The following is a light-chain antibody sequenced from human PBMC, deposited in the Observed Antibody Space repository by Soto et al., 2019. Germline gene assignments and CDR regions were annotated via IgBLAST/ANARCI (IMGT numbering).Light chain of an antibody. J-gene: IGLJ1*01. V-gene: IGLV2-14*03. CDR1: SSDGGGSDF. CDR2: DAS. Sequence: QSALTQPASVSGSPGQSITISCTGTSSDGGGSDFVSWYQQYPGKAPRLMIYDASNRPSGVSNRFSGSKSGNTASLTISGLQAEDEADYYCISYTINTFYVFGTG. CDR3: ISYTINTFYV.